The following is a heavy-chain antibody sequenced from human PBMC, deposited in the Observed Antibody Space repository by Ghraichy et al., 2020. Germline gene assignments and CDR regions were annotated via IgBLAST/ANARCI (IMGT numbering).Heavy chain of an antibody. D-gene: IGHD3-9*01. J-gene: IGHJ5*02. Sequence: GSLRLSCAVYGGSFSGYYRSWVRQPPGKGLEWVGEINHSGSTNYNPTHKSRVTISVNTSKNQFSLKLGSVTAADTAVYYCSGELRYFDWLLSRGRRVWFDRWVQPTL. CDR1: GGSFSGYY. V-gene: IGHV4-34*01. CDR3: SGELRYFDWLLSRGRRVWFDR. CDR2: INHSGST.